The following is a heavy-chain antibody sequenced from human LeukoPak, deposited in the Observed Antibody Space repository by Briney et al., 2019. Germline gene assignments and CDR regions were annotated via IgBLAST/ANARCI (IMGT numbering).Heavy chain of an antibody. CDR2: ISSAGINK. CDR1: GFTFSNYA. Sequence: GRSLRLSCAASGFTFSNYAMHWVRQAPGKGLEWVAVISSAGINKYYADSVKGRFTISRDNSKNTLYLQMNSLRAEDAAVYYCARDRIGATGSYYFDYWGQGTLVTVSS. J-gene: IGHJ4*02. D-gene: IGHD6-13*01. CDR3: ARDRIGATGSYYFDY. V-gene: IGHV3-30-3*01.